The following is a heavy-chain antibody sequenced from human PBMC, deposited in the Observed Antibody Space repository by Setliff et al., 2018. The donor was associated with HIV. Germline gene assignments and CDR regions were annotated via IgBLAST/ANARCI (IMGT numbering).Heavy chain of an antibody. CDR2: IYYTGST. Sequence: SETLSLTCAVSGHSISSGYHWGWIRQHPRKGLEWIGYIYYTGSTYYNPSLKSRVTISVDTSKNQFSLKLSSVTAADTAVYYCARQIGYCSGGSCYSHYYYYYYMDVWGKGTTVTVSS. CDR3: ARQIGYCSGGSCYSHYYYYYYMDV. CDR1: GHSISSGYH. D-gene: IGHD2-15*01. J-gene: IGHJ6*03. V-gene: IGHV4-31*02.